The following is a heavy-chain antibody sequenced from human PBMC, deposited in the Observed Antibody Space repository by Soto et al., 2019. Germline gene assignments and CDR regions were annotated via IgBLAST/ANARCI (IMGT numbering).Heavy chain of an antibody. CDR3: ARVLSVAAAGTGDYYYYYGMDV. Sequence: SETLSLTCTVSGGSISSYYWSWIRQPPGKGLEWIGYIYYSGSTNYNPSLKSRVTISVDTSKNQFSLKLSSVTAADTAVYYCARVLSVAAAGTGDYYYYYGMDVWGQGTTVTVSS. D-gene: IGHD6-13*01. CDR1: GGSISSYY. J-gene: IGHJ6*02. CDR2: IYYSGST. V-gene: IGHV4-59*01.